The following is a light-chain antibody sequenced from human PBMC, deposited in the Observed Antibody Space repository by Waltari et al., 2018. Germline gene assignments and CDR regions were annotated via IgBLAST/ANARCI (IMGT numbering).Light chain of an antibody. CDR3: QQYDNYSLVT. J-gene: IGKJ4*01. CDR1: QTISSW. V-gene: IGKV1-5*03. Sequence: DTQMTQSHSTMSASVADRVTITCRASQTISSWLAWYQQKPGKAPKLLIYKASSLQSGVPSRFSGSGSGTEFTLTISSLQPDDFATYYCQQYDNYSLVTFGGGTKVEIK. CDR2: KAS.